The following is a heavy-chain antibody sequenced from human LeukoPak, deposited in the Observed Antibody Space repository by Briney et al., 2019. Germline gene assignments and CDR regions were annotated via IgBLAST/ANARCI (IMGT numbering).Heavy chain of an antibody. CDR1: GFTFSSYA. CDR3: AKGDPPTYYDILTGQDY. Sequence: PGGSLRLSCAASGFTFSSYAMSWVRQAPGKGLEWVAGISAGGGSTYYVDSVKGRFTISRDNSKNMLYLQLNSLRAEDTAVYYCAKGDPPTYYDILTGQDYWGQGTLVTVSS. D-gene: IGHD3-9*01. J-gene: IGHJ4*02. CDR2: ISAGGGST. V-gene: IGHV3-23*01.